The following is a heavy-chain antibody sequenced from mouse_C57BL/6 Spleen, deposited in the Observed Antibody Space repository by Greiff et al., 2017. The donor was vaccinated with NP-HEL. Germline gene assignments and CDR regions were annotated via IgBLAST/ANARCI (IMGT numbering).Heavy chain of an antibody. CDR2: IDPSDSYT. D-gene: IGHD4-1*01. CDR1: GYTFTSYW. V-gene: IGHV1-59*01. Sequence: VQLQQPGAELVRPGTSVKLSCKASGYTFTSYWMHWVKQRPGQGLEWIGVIDPSDSYTNYNQKFKGKATLTVDTSSSTAYMQLSSLTSEDSAVYYCARELTGYYFDYWGQGTTLTVSS. CDR3: ARELTGYYFDY. J-gene: IGHJ2*01.